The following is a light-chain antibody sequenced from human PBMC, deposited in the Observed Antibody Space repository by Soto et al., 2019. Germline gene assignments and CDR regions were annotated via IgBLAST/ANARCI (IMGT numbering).Light chain of an antibody. Sequence: QSVLTQPPSASGTPGQRVTISCSGSGSSIGTNTVNWYRQLPGTAPKLLIYDNDQRPSGVPARFSGSKSGTSASLAISGLQSEDEADYYCAAWDGSLNNVLFGGGTKLTVL. V-gene: IGLV1-44*01. CDR1: GSSIGTNT. J-gene: IGLJ2*01. CDR3: AAWDGSLNNVL. CDR2: DND.